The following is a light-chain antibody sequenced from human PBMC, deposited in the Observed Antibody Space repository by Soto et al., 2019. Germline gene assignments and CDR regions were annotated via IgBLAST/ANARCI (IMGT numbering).Light chain of an antibody. Sequence: EIVLTQSPATLSLSPGERATLSCRASQSVSRYLAWYQQKLGQAPRLLIYDASNRATGIPARFSGSESGTDFTLTISSLEPEDFAVYYCQQRSKWPPSYTFGQGTRLEIK. V-gene: IGKV3-11*01. CDR1: QSVSRY. CDR3: QQRSKWPPSYT. CDR2: DAS. J-gene: IGKJ2*01.